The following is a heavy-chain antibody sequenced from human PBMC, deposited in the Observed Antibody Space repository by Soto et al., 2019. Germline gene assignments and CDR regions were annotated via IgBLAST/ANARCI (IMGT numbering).Heavy chain of an antibody. Sequence: EVHLLESGGVLVHPGESLRLSCETSGFTFSNCVMTWVRQAPGKGLEWVSVITKSGDTDYADSVKGRFTISRDNSKNTVYLQMNSLRAEDTAVYYCAKCLLSGRWYAADWGQGTLVTVSS. V-gene: IGHV3-23*01. CDR3: AKCLLSGRWYAAD. CDR1: GFTFSNCV. J-gene: IGHJ4*02. CDR2: ITKSGDT. D-gene: IGHD6-13*01.